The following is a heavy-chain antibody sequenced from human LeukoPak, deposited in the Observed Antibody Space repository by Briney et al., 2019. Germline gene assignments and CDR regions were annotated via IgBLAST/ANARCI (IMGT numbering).Heavy chain of an antibody. J-gene: IGHJ5*02. CDR3: ARDGAYSGYGHDNWFDP. CDR1: GFTFSSYW. V-gene: IGHV3-7*01. Sequence: GGSLRLSCAASGFTFSSYWMSWVRQAPGKGLEWVANIKQDGSEKYYVDSVKGRFTISRDNAKNSLYLQMNSLRAEDTAVYYCARDGAYSGYGHDNWFDPWGQGTLVTVSS. CDR2: IKQDGSEK. D-gene: IGHD5-12*01.